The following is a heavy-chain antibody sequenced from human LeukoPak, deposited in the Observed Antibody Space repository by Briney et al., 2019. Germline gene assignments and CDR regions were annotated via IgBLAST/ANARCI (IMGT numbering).Heavy chain of an antibody. CDR3: ARGRGYYYDSSGYYPN. D-gene: IGHD3-22*01. CDR1: GFTVGSDY. V-gene: IGHV4-34*01. CDR2: INHSGST. Sequence: GSLRPSCAASGFTVGSDYVTWVRQPPGKGLEWIGEINHSGSTNYTPSLKSRVTISVDTSKNQFSLKLSSVTAADTAVYYCARGRGYYYDSSGYYPNWGQGALVAVPS. J-gene: IGHJ4*02.